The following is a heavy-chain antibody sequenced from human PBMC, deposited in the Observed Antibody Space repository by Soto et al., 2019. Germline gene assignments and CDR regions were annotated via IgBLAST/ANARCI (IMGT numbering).Heavy chain of an antibody. CDR3: ARALGYCSSTSCYHYYGMDV. Sequence: SVKVSCKASGGTFSSYAISWVRQAPGQGLEWMGGIIPIFGTANYAQKFQGRVTITADESTSTAYMELSSLRSEDTAVYYCARALGYCSSTSCYHYYGMDVWGQGTTVTVYS. CDR2: IIPIFGTA. D-gene: IGHD2-2*01. V-gene: IGHV1-69*13. J-gene: IGHJ6*02. CDR1: GGTFSSYA.